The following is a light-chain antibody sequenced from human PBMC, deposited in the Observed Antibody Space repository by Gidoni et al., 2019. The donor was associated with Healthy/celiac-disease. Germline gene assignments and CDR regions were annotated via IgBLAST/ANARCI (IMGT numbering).Light chain of an antibody. CDR2: DVS. CDR3: SSYTSSSINWV. J-gene: IGLJ3*02. CDR1: SRDVGGYNY. V-gene: IGLV2-14*01. Sequence: QSALTQPASVSGSPGKSITISCTGTSRDVGGYNYVSWYQQHPGQAPKLMIYDVSNRPSGVSTRFSGSKSRNTASLTISGLQAEDEADYYCSSYTSSSINWVFGGGTKLTVL.